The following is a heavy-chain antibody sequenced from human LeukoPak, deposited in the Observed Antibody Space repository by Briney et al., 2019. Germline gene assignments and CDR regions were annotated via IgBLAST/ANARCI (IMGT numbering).Heavy chain of an antibody. V-gene: IGHV1-2*02. CDR3: ARDPRSSSWYDY. D-gene: IGHD6-13*01. CDR2: INPNSGRA. J-gene: IGHJ4*02. CDR1: GYTFTDYY. Sequence: GASVKVSCKASGYTFTDYYIHWVRQAPGQGLEWMGWINPNSGRANYAQKFQGRVTMTWDTSISTAYMELSRLRSDDTAVYYCARDPRSSSWYDYWGQGTLVTVSS.